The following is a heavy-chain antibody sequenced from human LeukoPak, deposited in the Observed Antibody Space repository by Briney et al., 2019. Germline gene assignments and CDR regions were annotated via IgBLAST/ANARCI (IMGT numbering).Heavy chain of an antibody. J-gene: IGHJ4*02. CDR3: ARQPSSQNFDY. CDR1: GFTFSSYA. D-gene: IGHD6-13*01. V-gene: IGHV3-64*04. Sequence: AGGSLRLSCSASGFTFSSYAMHWPRQAPGKGLEYVSGISSNGVATYYADSVKGRFTVSRDNAKNSLYLQMNSLRAEDTAVYYCARQPSSQNFDYGGQGALVTVSS. CDR2: ISSNGVAT.